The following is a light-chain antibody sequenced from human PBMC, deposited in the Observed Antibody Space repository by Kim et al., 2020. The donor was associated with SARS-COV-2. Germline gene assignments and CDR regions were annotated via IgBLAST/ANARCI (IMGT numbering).Light chain of an antibody. J-gene: IGKJ3*01. CDR1: QSVGNY. CDR2: GAS. V-gene: IGKV3-11*01. Sequence: ETVLTRSPATLSLSPGERATLSCRASQSVGNYLSWYQQRPGQAPRLLIYGASSRAAGIPARFSGGGSGTDFTLTISSLEPEDFAVYYCLQGKNWPPGFGPGTKVDIK. CDR3: LQGKNWPPG.